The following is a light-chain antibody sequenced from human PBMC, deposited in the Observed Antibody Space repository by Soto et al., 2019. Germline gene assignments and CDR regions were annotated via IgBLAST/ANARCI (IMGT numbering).Light chain of an antibody. Sequence: DIVMTQSPLSLPVTPGEPASISCRSSQSLLHSNGYNYLDWYLQKPGQSPQLLIYLGSNRASGVPDRFSGSGSGTDFTLKISRVEAEDVGVYCCMQALQTPPWTFGQGTKVEI. V-gene: IGKV2-28*01. CDR2: LGS. CDR3: MQALQTPPWT. J-gene: IGKJ1*01. CDR1: QSLLHSNGYNY.